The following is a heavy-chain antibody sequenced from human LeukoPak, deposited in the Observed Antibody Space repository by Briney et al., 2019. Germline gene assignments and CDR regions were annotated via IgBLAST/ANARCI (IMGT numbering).Heavy chain of an antibody. D-gene: IGHD3-22*01. CDR2: ICSGGTT. CDR3: ARDPRSSGYYYVFDY. V-gene: IGHV3-66*01. Sequence: GGSLRLSCAVSGFTVSSNYMSWVRQAPGKGLEWVSVICSGGTTYYADSVRGRFTISRDNSKNTLYLQMNSLRAEDTAVYYCARDPRSSGYYYVFDYWGQGTLVTVSS. CDR1: GFTVSSNY. J-gene: IGHJ4*02.